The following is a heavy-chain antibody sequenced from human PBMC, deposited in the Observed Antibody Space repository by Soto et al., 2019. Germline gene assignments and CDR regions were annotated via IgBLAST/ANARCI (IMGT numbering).Heavy chain of an antibody. V-gene: IGHV1-69*04. CDR2: IIPILGIA. CDR3: ARDISDYYGSGSYVY. Sequence: SVKVSCKASGGTFSSYTISWVRQAPGQGLEWMGRIIPILGIANYAQKFQGRVTITADKSTSTAYMELSSLRSEDTAVYYCARDISDYYGSGSYVYWGQGTLVTVSS. CDR1: GGTFSSYT. J-gene: IGHJ4*02. D-gene: IGHD3-10*01.